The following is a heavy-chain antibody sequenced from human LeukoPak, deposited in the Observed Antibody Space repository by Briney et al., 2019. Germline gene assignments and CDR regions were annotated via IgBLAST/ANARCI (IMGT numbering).Heavy chain of an antibody. V-gene: IGHV1-69*05. CDR1: GYTFTNYY. Sequence: GASVKVSCKASGYTFTNYYMHWVRQAPGQGLEWMGRIIPIFATANYAQKFQGRVTITTDESTSTAYMELSSLRSEDTAVYYCAREVSAAGTHFDYWGQGTLVTVSS. D-gene: IGHD6-13*01. J-gene: IGHJ4*02. CDR2: IIPIFATA. CDR3: AREVSAAGTHFDY.